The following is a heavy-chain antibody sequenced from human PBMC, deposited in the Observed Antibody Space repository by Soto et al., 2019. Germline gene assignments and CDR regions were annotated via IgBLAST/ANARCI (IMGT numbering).Heavy chain of an antibody. J-gene: IGHJ4*02. CDR1: GFTVSNNY. CDR3: ATHPSSGY. V-gene: IGHV3-66*01. Sequence: EVQLVESGGGLVQPGGSLRLSCAASGFTVSNNYMNWVRQAPGKGLEWVSVIYSGGDTYYADSVKGRFTISRDNSKNTRSLQMNSLRAEDTAIYYCATHPSSGYWGQGTLVTVSS. CDR2: IYSGGDT. D-gene: IGHD6-25*01.